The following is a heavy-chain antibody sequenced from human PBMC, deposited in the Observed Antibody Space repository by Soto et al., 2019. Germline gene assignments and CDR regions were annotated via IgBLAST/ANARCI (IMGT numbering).Heavy chain of an antibody. Sequence: GGSLRLSCAASGFTFSDYYMSWVRQAPGKGLECVSYISSSSSYTNYADSVKGRFTISRDNAKNSLYLQMNSLRAEDTAVYYCERLERSSHRCYDYWGQGTLVTVYS. CDR1: GFTFSDYY. CDR3: ERLERSSHRCYDY. J-gene: IGHJ4*02. D-gene: IGHD2-2*01. V-gene: IGHV3-11*06. CDR2: ISSSSSYT.